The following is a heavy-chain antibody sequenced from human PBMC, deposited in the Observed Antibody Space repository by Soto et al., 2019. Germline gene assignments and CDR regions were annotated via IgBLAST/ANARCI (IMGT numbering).Heavy chain of an antibody. CDR1: GGSISSGGYS. CDR2: IYHSGST. Sequence: PSETLSLTCAVSGGSISSGGYSWSWIRQPPGKGLEWIGYIYHSGSTYYNPSLKSRVTISVDRSKNQFSLKLSSVTAADTAVYYCARSYDSSGYDYWGQGTLVTVSS. D-gene: IGHD3-22*01. CDR3: ARSYDSSGYDY. J-gene: IGHJ4*02. V-gene: IGHV4-30-2*01.